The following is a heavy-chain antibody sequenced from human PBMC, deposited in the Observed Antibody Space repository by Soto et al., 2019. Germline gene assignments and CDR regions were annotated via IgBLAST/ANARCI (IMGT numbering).Heavy chain of an antibody. Sequence: QVQLEQSGAEVKKPGASVKVSCKASGYTFTSYGISWVRQAPGQGLEWMGRISAYNGNTNYAQKLQGRVTMTTDTSTSRAYMELRSLGSDDTAVYYCARVVGALGHWLDPWGQGTLVTVSS. J-gene: IGHJ5*02. V-gene: IGHV1-18*01. D-gene: IGHD1-26*01. CDR3: ARVVGALGHWLDP. CDR1: GYTFTSYG. CDR2: ISAYNGNT.